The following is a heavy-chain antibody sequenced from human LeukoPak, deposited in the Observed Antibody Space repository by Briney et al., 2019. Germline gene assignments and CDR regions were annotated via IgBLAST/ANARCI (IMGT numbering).Heavy chain of an antibody. Sequence: PGGSLRLSCAASGFTFSSYGMHWVRQAPGKGLKWVAFIRYDGSNKYYADSVKGRFTISRDNSKNTLYLQMSSLRAEDTAVYYCADWFREAFDIWDQGTMVTVSS. J-gene: IGHJ3*02. D-gene: IGHD3-10*01. CDR1: GFTFSSYG. CDR3: ADWFREAFDI. V-gene: IGHV3-30*02. CDR2: IRYDGSNK.